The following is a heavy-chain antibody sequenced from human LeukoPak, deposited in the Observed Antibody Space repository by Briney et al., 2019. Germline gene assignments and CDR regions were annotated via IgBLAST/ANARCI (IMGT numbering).Heavy chain of an antibody. V-gene: IGHV4-38-2*01. CDR2: IYHSGST. Sequence: SETLSLTCAVSGYSISSGYYWGWIRQSPGKGLEWIGSIYHSGSTYYNPSLKSRVTISVDTSKNQFSLKLSSVTAADTAVYYCARAFVVVVPAANWFDPWGQGTLVTVSS. CDR1: GYSISSGYY. D-gene: IGHD2-2*01. CDR3: ARAFVVVVPAANWFDP. J-gene: IGHJ5*02.